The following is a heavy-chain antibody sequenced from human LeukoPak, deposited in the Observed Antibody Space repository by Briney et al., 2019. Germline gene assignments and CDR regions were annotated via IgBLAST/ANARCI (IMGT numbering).Heavy chain of an antibody. D-gene: IGHD1-26*01. Sequence: GRSLRLSCAASGFTFSSYWMSGVRQAPGKGPEWVANIKGDGSDNHYVDSVRGRFTISRDNAKNSLYLQMNSLRAEDTAVYYCARDLGYYRADYWGQGTLVTVSS. V-gene: IGHV3-7*04. J-gene: IGHJ4*02. CDR3: ARDLGYYRADY. CDR1: GFTFSSYW. CDR2: IKGDGSDN.